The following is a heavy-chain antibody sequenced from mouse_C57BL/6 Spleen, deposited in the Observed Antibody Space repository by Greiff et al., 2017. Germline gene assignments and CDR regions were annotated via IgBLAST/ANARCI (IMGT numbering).Heavy chain of an antibody. CDR2: IYPGDGDT. J-gene: IGHJ4*01. Sequence: QVQLQQSGAELVKPGASVKISCKASGYAFSSYWMNWVKQRPGKGLEWIGQIYPGDGDTNYKGKFKGKATLTADKSSSTAYMQLSSLTSEDAAVYVCARAVVALYYYAMDYWGQGTSVTVSS. D-gene: IGHD1-1*01. CDR1: GYAFSSYW. CDR3: ARAVVALYYYAMDY. V-gene: IGHV1-80*01.